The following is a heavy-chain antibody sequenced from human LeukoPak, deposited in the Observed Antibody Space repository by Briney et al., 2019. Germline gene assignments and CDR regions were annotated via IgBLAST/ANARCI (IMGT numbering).Heavy chain of an antibody. CDR1: GGSFSGYY. CDR2: INHSGST. D-gene: IGHD3-22*01. Sequence: SETLSLTCAAYGGSFSGYYWSWIRQPPGKGLEWIGEINHSGSTNYNPSLKSRVTISVDTSKNQFSLKLSSVTAADTAVYYCARAPTWYYDSRPGAFDIWGQGTMVTVSS. V-gene: IGHV4-34*01. J-gene: IGHJ3*02. CDR3: ARAPTWYYDSRPGAFDI.